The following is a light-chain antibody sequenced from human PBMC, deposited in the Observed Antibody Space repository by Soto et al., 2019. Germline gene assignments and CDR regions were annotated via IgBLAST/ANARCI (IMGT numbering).Light chain of an antibody. V-gene: IGKV3-15*01. CDR2: AAS. J-gene: IGKJ1*01. Sequence: EIVMTQSPVTLSMSPGDRATLSCRASQSVTTNLAWYQQKPGQAPTLLIYAASSRPSGVPARFSGSGSGTEFTLTIVSLQPEDFAAFYCHQRNTYLRTFGQGTRVEIK. CDR3: HQRNTYLRT. CDR1: QSVTTN.